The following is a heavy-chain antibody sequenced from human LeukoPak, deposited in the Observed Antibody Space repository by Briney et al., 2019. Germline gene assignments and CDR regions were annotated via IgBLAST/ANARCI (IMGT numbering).Heavy chain of an antibody. V-gene: IGHV1-2*02. Sequence: ASVKVSCKASGYTFTGYYMHWVRQAPGQGLERMGWINPNSGGTNYAQKFQGRVTMTRDTSISTAYMELSRLRSDDTAVYYCARGGDIVVVPAAEDWFGPWGQGTLVTVSS. D-gene: IGHD2-2*01. CDR3: ARGGDIVVVPAAEDWFGP. CDR2: INPNSGGT. J-gene: IGHJ5*02. CDR1: GYTFTGYY.